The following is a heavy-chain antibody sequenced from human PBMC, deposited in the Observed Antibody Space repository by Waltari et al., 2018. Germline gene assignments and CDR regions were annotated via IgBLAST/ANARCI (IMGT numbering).Heavy chain of an antibody. Sequence: QVQLVQSGAEVKKPGSSVKVSCKASGGTFSSYAISWVRQAPGQGLEWRGGMIPILGTANYAQKFQGRGTITADESTSTAYMELSSLRSEDTAVYYCASVRSRITIYGMDVWGQGTTVTVSS. CDR2: MIPILGTA. V-gene: IGHV1-69*12. D-gene: IGHD3-3*01. CDR3: ASVRSRITIYGMDV. CDR1: GGTFSSYA. J-gene: IGHJ6*02.